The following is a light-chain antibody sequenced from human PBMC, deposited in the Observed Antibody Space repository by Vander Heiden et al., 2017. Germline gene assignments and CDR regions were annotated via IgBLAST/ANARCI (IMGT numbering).Light chain of an antibody. J-gene: IGLJ3*02. CDR1: SSNIGAGYD. V-gene: IGLV1-40*01. CDR2: GNS. Sequence: QSVLTQPPSVSGAPGQRVTISCTGSSSNIGAGYDVHWYQQLPGTAPKLLIYGNSNRPSGGPDRFSGSKSGTSASLAITGLQAEDEADYYCQSYDSSLSGCVFGGGTKLTVL. CDR3: QSYDSSLSGCV.